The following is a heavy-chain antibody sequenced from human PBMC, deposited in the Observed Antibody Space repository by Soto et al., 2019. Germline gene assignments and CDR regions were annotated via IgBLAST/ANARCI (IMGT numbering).Heavy chain of an antibody. CDR1: GGSFSNYY. Sequence: PSETLSLTCAIYGGSFSNYYWNWIRQTPGKGLEWIGEINHSGSTNYSPSFQGHVTISADKSISTAYLQWSSLKASDTAMYYCARLLLSRVDFDPWGQGTLVTVSS. D-gene: IGHD3-16*02. V-gene: IGHV4-34*01. J-gene: IGHJ5*02. CDR2: INHSGST. CDR3: ARLLLSRVDFDP.